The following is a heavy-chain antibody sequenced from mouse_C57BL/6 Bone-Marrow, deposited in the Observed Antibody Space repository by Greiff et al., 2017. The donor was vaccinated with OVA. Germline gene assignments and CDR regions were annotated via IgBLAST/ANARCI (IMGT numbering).Heavy chain of an antibody. V-gene: IGHV5-6*01. CDR3: AIQGYYGNLQSAY. CDR1: GFPFSSYG. Sequence: EVHLVESGGDLVKPGGSLKLSCAASGFPFSSYGMSWVRQTPDTRLEWVATFSSGGSYTYFPASVKGRFTISRDNAKDNLYLQISSMKSEDTAMYYCAIQGYYGNLQSAYWGQGTLVTVSA. CDR2: FSSGGSYT. D-gene: IGHD1-1*01. J-gene: IGHJ3*01.